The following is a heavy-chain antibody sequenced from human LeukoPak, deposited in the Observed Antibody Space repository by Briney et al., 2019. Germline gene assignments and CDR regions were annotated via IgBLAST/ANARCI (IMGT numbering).Heavy chain of an antibody. J-gene: IGHJ2*01. D-gene: IGHD5-18*01. CDR3: ASTVMVNWYFDL. V-gene: IGHV3-48*01. Sequence: GGSLRLSCAASGFTFSSYGFNWARQAPGKGLEWVSYISSSGTTIQYADSVEGRFTISRDNSKNTLYLQMNSLRAEDTAVYYCASTVMVNWYFDLWGRGTLVTVSS. CDR2: ISSSGTTI. CDR1: GFTFSSYG.